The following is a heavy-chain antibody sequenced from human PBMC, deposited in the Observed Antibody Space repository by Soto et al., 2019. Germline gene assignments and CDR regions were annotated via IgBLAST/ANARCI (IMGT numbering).Heavy chain of an antibody. D-gene: IGHD3-9*01. CDR2: IYYSGST. Sequence: SETLSLTCTVSGGSISSYYWSWIRQPPGKGLEWIGYIYYSGSTNYNPSLKSRVTISVDTSKNQFSLKLSSVTAADTAVYYCAKSDSYDILTGYPHYFDYWGQGTLVTVSS. CDR3: AKSDSYDILTGYPHYFDY. CDR1: GGSISSYY. V-gene: IGHV4-59*01. J-gene: IGHJ4*02.